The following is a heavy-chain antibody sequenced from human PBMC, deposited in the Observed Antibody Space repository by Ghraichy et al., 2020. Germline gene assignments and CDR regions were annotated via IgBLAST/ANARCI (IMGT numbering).Heavy chain of an antibody. CDR1: GFTFSDYY. CDR2: ISSRGSAM. D-gene: IGHD1-1*01. CDR3: AREVRATNLDY. Sequence: GGSLRLSCAASGFTFSDYYMSWIRQAPGKGLEWVSYISSRGSAMYYADSVRGRFTISRDNAKNSLYLQMNSLRAEDTAVYYCAREVRATNLDYWGQGTLVTVSS. J-gene: IGHJ4*02. V-gene: IGHV3-11*01.